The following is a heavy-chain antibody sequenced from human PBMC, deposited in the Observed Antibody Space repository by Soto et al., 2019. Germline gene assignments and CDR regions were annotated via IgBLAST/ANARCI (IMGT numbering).Heavy chain of an antibody. CDR3: TKPRGYTGNYSPF. D-gene: IGHD1-1*01. J-gene: IGHJ4*02. Sequence: DVELVESGGGLVQPGGSLRLSCAVSGISVSDSSMSWVRQAPGKGLEWIAFISGGATAIYYAASLKGRVTVSTDTANNSVSLQMRRLRDEDTAVYYCTKPRGYTGNYSPFWGQGTLVTVSS. CDR1: GISVSDSS. V-gene: IGHV3-48*02. CDR2: ISGGATAI.